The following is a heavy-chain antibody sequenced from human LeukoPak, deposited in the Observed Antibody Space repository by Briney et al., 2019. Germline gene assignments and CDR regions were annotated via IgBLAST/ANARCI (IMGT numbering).Heavy chain of an antibody. V-gene: IGHV1-46*01. D-gene: IGHD2-21*02. J-gene: IGHJ4*02. Sequence: EASVKVSCKASGGTFSSYAISWVRQAPGQGLEWMGIINPSGGSTSYAQKFQGRVTMTRDTSTSTVYMELSSLRSEDTAVYYCARVAHCGGDCYLGDWGQGTLVTVSS. CDR2: INPSGGST. CDR1: GGTFSSYA. CDR3: ARVAHCGGDCYLGD.